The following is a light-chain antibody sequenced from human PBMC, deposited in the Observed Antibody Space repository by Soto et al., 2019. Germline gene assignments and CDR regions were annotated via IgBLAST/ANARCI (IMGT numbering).Light chain of an antibody. J-gene: IGKJ4*01. CDR1: ESVTTNN. Sequence: EIELTQSPGTLSLSPGERATLSCRASESVTTNNLAWYQQKPGQAPRLLIYGASSRATGIPDRISGRGSGTDFTLTISRLESEDYAVYYCQHYGTSVLTFGGGTKVEIK. CDR3: QHYGTSVLT. V-gene: IGKV3-20*01. CDR2: GAS.